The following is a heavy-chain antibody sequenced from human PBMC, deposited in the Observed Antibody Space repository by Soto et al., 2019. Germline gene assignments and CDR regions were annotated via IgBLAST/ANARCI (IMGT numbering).Heavy chain of an antibody. J-gene: IGHJ3*02. V-gene: IGHV1-24*01. CDR3: ATVGYGDYGYI. D-gene: IGHD4-17*01. Sequence: AAVKVSCKISGYSLTVLSMHWVRQAPGKGLEWVGSFDPEDGERMYAQKLQGRITMTEDTSTDTAYMELSSLRSEDTAVYYCATVGYGDYGYIWGQGTMVTV. CDR1: GYSLTVLS. CDR2: FDPEDGER.